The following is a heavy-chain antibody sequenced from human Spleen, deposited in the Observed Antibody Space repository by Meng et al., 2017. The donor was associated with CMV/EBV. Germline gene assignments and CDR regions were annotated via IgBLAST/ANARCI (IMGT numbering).Heavy chain of an antibody. Sequence: IRSRCCYWGGIGQPPGKGREWIGSIYYSGSTYYNPSLKSRVTVSVDTSKNQFSLKLSSVTAADTAVYYCARGSMIFGVVRASGWFDPWGQGTLVTVSS. D-gene: IGHD3/OR15-3a*01. V-gene: IGHV4-39*07. CDR2: IYYSGST. J-gene: IGHJ5*02. CDR1: IRSRCCY. CDR3: ARGSMIFGVVRASGWFDP.